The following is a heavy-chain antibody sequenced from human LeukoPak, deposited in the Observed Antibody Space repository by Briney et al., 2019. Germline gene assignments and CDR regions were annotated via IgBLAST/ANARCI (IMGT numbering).Heavy chain of an antibody. V-gene: IGHV4-31*03. J-gene: IGHJ3*02. D-gene: IGHD3-16*01. CDR1: GGSISSDGYY. CDR3: ARVWVGVTRGAFDI. Sequence: SETLSLTCTASGGSISSDGYYWSWIRQHPGKGLEWIGYIYYSGSTYYNPSLKSRVTISVDTSKNQFSLKLSSVTAADTAVYYCARVWVGVTRGAFDIWGQGTMVTVSS. CDR2: IYYSGST.